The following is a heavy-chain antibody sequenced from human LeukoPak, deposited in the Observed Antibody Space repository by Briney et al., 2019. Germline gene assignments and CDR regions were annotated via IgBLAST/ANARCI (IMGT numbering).Heavy chain of an antibody. J-gene: IGHJ4*02. V-gene: IGHV3-74*01. CDR3: ATDLSGRQDY. D-gene: IGHD5-12*01. Sequence: GGSLRLSCAASGFTFSRYWMHWVRQAPGKGLVWVSRVDEYGTTINYADSVKGRFTISRNNAGDTLFLQMNSLRAEDTGVYYCATDLSGRQDYWGQGTLVTVSS. CDR2: VDEYGTTI. CDR1: GFTFSRYW.